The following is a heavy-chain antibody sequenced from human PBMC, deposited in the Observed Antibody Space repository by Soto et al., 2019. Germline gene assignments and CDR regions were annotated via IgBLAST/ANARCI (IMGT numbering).Heavy chain of an antibody. CDR2: MNPNSGNT. CDR3: ARGIKYGDYSRWFDP. D-gene: IGHD4-17*01. Sequence: QVQLVQSGAEVKKPGASVKVSCKASGYTFTSYDINWVRQATGQGLEYLGWMNPNSGNTGYVQKFQGRVTMTRDTSITTASMELSSLRSKYTAVYYCARGIKYGDYSRWFDPWGQGTLVTVSS. V-gene: IGHV1-8*01. J-gene: IGHJ5*02. CDR1: GYTFTSYD.